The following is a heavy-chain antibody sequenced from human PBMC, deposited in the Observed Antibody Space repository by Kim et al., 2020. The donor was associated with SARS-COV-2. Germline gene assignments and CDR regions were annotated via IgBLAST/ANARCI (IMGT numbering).Heavy chain of an antibody. CDR2: IIHSGST. CDR1: GGSFSAYY. J-gene: IGHJ3*02. CDR3: AREATIAARPSKYDAFDI. Sequence: SETLSLTCTVYGGSFSAYYWSWIRQPPGRGLEWIGEIIHSGSTNYNPSLKSRGTITVDTSRNQSSLKLTSVTAAGTAVYYCAREATIAARPSKYDAFDIWGRGKTVTVSS. D-gene: IGHD6-6*01. V-gene: IGHV4-34*12.